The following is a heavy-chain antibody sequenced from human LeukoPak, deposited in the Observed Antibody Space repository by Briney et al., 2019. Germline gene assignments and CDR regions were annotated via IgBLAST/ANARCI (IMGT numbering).Heavy chain of an antibody. V-gene: IGHV3-48*01. CDR2: ISSSSSTI. CDR1: GFTFSSYS. D-gene: IGHD3-10*01. CDR3: AKDVRKSSSSGGTFDY. Sequence: GGSLRLSCAASGFTFSSYSMNWVRQAPGKGLEWVSYISSSSSTIYYADSVKGRFTISRDNAKNSLYLQMNSLRPEDTAIYYCAKDVRKSSSSGGTFDYWGQGTLVTVSS. J-gene: IGHJ4*02.